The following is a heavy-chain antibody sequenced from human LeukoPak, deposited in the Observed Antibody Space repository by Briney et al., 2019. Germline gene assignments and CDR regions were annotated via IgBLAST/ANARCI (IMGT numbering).Heavy chain of an antibody. Sequence: GASVKVSCKASGYTFTGYYMHWVRQAPGQGLEWMGWINPNSGGTNYAQKFQGRVTMTRDTSISTAYMELSRLRSDDTAVYYCARETYYGSGSYYNANFDYWGQGTLVTVSS. J-gene: IGHJ4*02. CDR3: ARETYYGSGSYYNANFDY. V-gene: IGHV1-2*02. CDR1: GYTFTGYY. D-gene: IGHD3-10*01. CDR2: INPNSGGT.